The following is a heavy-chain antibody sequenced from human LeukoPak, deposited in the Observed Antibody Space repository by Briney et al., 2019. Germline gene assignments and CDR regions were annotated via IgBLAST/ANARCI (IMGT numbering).Heavy chain of an antibody. CDR1: GGSISSSSYY. CDR3: ARPYYYDSSGLD. D-gene: IGHD3-22*01. CDR2: IYYSGST. V-gene: IGHV4-39*07. Sequence: PSETLSLTCTVSGGSISSSSYYWGWIRQPPGKGLEWIGSIYYSGSTYYNPSLKSRVTISVDTSKNQFSLKLSSVTAADTAVYYCARPYYYDSSGLDWGQGTLVTVSS. J-gene: IGHJ4*02.